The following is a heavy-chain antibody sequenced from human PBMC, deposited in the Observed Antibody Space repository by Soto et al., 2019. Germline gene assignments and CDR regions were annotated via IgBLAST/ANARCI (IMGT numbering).Heavy chain of an antibody. CDR2: IYYSGRT. V-gene: IGHV4-39*01. Sequence: SETLSLTCTVSSGSISSTSYYWGWIRQPPGKGLEWIGSIYYSGRTYYNPSLKSRVTISVDTAKNQFSLKLSSVTAADTAVYYCARQTSNWVLYNWFDPWGQGTLVTLSS. J-gene: IGHJ5*02. CDR1: SGSISSTSYY. D-gene: IGHD6-13*01. CDR3: ARQTSNWVLYNWFDP.